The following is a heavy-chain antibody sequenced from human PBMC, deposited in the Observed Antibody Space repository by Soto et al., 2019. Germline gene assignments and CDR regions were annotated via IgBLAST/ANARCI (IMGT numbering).Heavy chain of an antibody. CDR2: ISYDGSNK. J-gene: IGHJ4*02. CDR1: GFTFSSYA. D-gene: IGHD6-19*01. V-gene: IGHV3-30-3*01. CDR3: AREIAVADFDY. Sequence: QVQLVESGGGVVQPGRSLRLSCAASGFTFSSYAMHWVRQAPDKGLEWVAVISYDGSNKYYADSVKGRFTISRDNSKNTLYLQMNSLRAEDTAVYYCAREIAVADFDYWGQGTLVTVSS.